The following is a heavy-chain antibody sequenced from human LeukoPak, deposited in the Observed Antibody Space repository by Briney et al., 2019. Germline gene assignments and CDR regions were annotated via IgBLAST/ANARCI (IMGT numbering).Heavy chain of an antibody. CDR2: IYPGDSDT. CDR1: GYSFTSYW. J-gene: IGHJ4*02. CDR3: ARTYYYDSSGYSAFDY. D-gene: IGHD3-22*01. Sequence: GKSLKISCKGSGYSFTSYWIGWVRQMPGKGLEWMGIIYPGDSDTRYSPSFQGQVTISADKSISTAYLQWSSLKASDTAMYYCARTYYYDSSGYSAFDYWGQGTLVTVSS. V-gene: IGHV5-51*01.